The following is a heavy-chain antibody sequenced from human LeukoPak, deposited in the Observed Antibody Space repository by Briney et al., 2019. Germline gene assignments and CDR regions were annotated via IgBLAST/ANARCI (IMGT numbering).Heavy chain of an antibody. Sequence: MASETLSLTCTVSGGSISSSSYYWGWIRQPPGKGLEWIGSFYYSGSTYYNPSLKSRVTISVDTSKNQFSLKLSSVTAADTAVYYCARHWGSSIAARNPDYWGQGTLVTVSS. CDR1: GGSISSSSYY. CDR2: FYYSGST. D-gene: IGHD6-6*01. V-gene: IGHV4-39*01. CDR3: ARHWGSSIAARNPDY. J-gene: IGHJ4*02.